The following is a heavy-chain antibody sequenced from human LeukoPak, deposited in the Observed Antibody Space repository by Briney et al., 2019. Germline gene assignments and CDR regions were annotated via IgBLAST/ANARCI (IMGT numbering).Heavy chain of an antibody. V-gene: IGHV1-46*01. CDR3: ARVVWNYYDSSGYGAFDI. J-gene: IGHJ3*02. Sequence: ASVTVSCKASGYTFTNYYMHWVRQAPGQGLEWLGIINASGGSTSYAQKFQGRVTMTRDTSTTTVYMELSSLRSEDTAVYYCARVVWNYYDSSGYGAFDIWGQGTMVTVSS. CDR1: GYTFTNYY. D-gene: IGHD3-22*01. CDR2: INASGGST.